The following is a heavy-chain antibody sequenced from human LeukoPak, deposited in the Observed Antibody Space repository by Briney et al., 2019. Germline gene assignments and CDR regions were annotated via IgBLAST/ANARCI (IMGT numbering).Heavy chain of an antibody. V-gene: IGHV1-69*13. D-gene: IGHD4-17*01. J-gene: IGHJ6*03. CDR1: GYTFTSYY. CDR3: ARSATVTSDGPNYYYYMDI. CDR2: IIPIFGTT. Sequence: ASVKVSCEASGYTFTSYYIHWVRQAPGQGLEWMGGIIPIFGTTKYAQKFQGRVRITADESTNIAYMEVISLRSEDTAVYYCARSATVTSDGPNYYYYMDIWGKGTTVIVSS.